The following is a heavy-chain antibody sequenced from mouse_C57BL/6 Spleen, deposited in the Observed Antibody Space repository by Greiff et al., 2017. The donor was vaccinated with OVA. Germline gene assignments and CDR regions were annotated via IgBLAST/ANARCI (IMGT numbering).Heavy chain of an antibody. Sequence: EVKLMESGAELVRPGASVKLSCTASGFNIKDYYMHWVKQRPEQGLEWIGRIDPEDGDTEYAPKFQGKATMTADTSSNTAYLQLSSLTSEDTAVYYCTHYYGLYWYFDVWGTGTTVTVSS. J-gene: IGHJ1*03. CDR1: GFNIKDYY. D-gene: IGHD1-2*01. CDR3: THYYGLYWYFDV. V-gene: IGHV14-1*01. CDR2: IDPEDGDT.